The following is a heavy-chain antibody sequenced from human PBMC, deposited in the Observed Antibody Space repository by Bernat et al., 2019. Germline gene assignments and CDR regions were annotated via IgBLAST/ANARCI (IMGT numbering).Heavy chain of an antibody. CDR2: IIPILGIA. V-gene: IGHV1-69*02. Sequence: QVQLVQSGAEVKKPGSSVKVSCKASGGTFSSYTISWVRQAPGQGLEWMGRIIPILGIANYAQKFQGRVTITADKSTSTAYVELSSLRSEDTAVYYCASNYYGSGRNGMDVWGQGTTVTVSS. CDR1: GGTFSSYT. J-gene: IGHJ6*02. CDR3: ASNYYGSGRNGMDV. D-gene: IGHD3-10*01.